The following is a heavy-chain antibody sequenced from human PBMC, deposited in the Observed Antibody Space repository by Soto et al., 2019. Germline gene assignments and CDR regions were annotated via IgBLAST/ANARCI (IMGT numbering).Heavy chain of an antibody. CDR2: IYHSGST. V-gene: IGHV4-4*02. Sequence: SETLSLTCAVSGGSISSSNWWSWVRQPPGKGLEWIGEIYHSGSTNYNPSLKSRVTISVDKSKNQFSLKLSSVTAADTAVYYCARDLAYCGGDCYSGEDGTYYYYGMDVWGQGTTVTVSS. CDR3: ARDLAYCGGDCYSGEDGTYYYYGMDV. J-gene: IGHJ6*02. D-gene: IGHD2-21*02. CDR1: GGSISSSNW.